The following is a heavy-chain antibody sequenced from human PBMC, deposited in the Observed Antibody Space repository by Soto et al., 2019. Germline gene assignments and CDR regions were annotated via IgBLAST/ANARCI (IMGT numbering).Heavy chain of an antibody. J-gene: IGHJ4*02. CDR3: AKDRGYGLTY. CDR1: GFTFSSYG. Sequence: QVQLVESGGGVVQPGRSLRLSCAASGFTFSSYGMHWVRQAPGKGLEWVAVISYDGSNKYYADSVKGRFTIPRDNSKNTLYLQMNSLRAEDTAVYYCAKDRGYGLTYWGQGTLVTVSS. D-gene: IGHD5-18*01. CDR2: ISYDGSNK. V-gene: IGHV3-30*18.